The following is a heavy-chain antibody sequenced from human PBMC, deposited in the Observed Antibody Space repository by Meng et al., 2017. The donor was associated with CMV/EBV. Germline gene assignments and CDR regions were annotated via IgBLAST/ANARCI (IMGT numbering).Heavy chain of an antibody. CDR1: GYSISSGYY. D-gene: IGHD3-22*01. J-gene: IGHJ4*02. V-gene: IGHV4-38-2*02. CDR2: IYHSGST. Sequence: SETLSLTCTVSGYSISSGYYWGWIRQPPGKGLEWIGSIYHSGSTYYNPSLKSRVTISVDTSKNQFSLKLSSVTAADTAVYYCATHILANYYDSSGYVYWGQGTLVTVSS. CDR3: ATHILANYYDSSGYVY.